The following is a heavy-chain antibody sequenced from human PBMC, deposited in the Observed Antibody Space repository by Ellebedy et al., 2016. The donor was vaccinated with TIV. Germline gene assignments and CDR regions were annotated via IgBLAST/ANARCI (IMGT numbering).Heavy chain of an antibody. CDR1: GRSFSTYY. Sequence: SETLSLTCAVSGRSFSTYYWSWIRQPPGKGLEWIGEINHSGSTNYNPSLKSRVTISVDTSKNQFSLELNSVTAADTAVYYCARNVLIFTFDKWYSDLWGRGTLVTVSS. CDR3: ARNVLIFTFDKWYSDL. D-gene: IGHD3/OR15-3a*01. J-gene: IGHJ2*01. CDR2: INHSGST. V-gene: IGHV4-34*01.